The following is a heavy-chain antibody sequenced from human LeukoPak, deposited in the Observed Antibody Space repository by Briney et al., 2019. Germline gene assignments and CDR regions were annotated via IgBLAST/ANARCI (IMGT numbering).Heavy chain of an antibody. V-gene: IGHV1-8*01. J-gene: IGHJ6*02. Sequence: ASVKVSCKASGYTFTSYDINWVRQATGQGLEWMGWMNPNSGNTGYARKFQGRVTMTRNTSISTAYMELSSLRSEDTAVYYCARGGSASRYYYYGMDVWGQGTTVTVSS. CDR2: MNPNSGNT. CDR1: GYTFTSYD. D-gene: IGHD2-15*01. CDR3: ARGGSASRYYYYGMDV.